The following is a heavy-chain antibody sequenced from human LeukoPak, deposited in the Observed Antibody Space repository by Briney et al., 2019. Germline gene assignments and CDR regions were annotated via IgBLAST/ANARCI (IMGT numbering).Heavy chain of an antibody. V-gene: IGHV3-48*01. CDR2: ISGNSRTI. CDR3: ARYSSSFFPI. Sequence: GGSLRLSCAASGFTLRNYNMDWVRQAPGKGLEWLSFISGNSRTIYYADSVKGRFTISRDNSKNTLYLQMNSLRAEDTAVYYCARYSSSFFPIWGQGTMVTVSS. J-gene: IGHJ3*02. D-gene: IGHD6-13*01. CDR1: GFTLRNYN.